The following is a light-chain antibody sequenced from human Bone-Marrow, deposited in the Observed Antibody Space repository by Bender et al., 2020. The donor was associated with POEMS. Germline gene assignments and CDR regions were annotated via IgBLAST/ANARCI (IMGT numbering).Light chain of an antibody. J-gene: IGLJ3*02. CDR1: SSKFGSYP. V-gene: IGLV1-44*01. Sequence: QSVLTQPASASGTPGQRVTISCSGSSSKFGSYPVNWYQQLPGAAPKLVIFNNSQRPSGVPDRFSGSNSGTSASLAISGRLSDDEADFYCATWDDSLNGWVFGGGTKLTVL. CDR3: ATWDDSLNGWV. CDR2: NNS.